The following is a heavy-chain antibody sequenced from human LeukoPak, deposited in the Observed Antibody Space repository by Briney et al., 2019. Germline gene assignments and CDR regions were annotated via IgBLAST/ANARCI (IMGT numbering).Heavy chain of an antibody. CDR1: GFTFDDYA. V-gene: IGHV3-9*01. CDR3: AKDRFRGVMIFDY. D-gene: IGHD3-10*01. Sequence: PGRSLRLSCAASGFTFDDYAMHWVRQAPGKGLEWVSGISWNSGSIGYADSVKGRFTISRDNAKNSLYLQMNSLRAEDTALYYCAKDRFRGVMIFDYWGQGTLVTVSS. J-gene: IGHJ4*02. CDR2: ISWNSGSI.